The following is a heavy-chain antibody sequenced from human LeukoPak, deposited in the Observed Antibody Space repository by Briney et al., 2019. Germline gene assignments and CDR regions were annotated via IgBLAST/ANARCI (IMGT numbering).Heavy chain of an antibody. CDR2: IYNSGST. Sequence: PSETLSLTCTVSGGSISSYYWSSIRQPPGKGLEWIGYIYNSGSTNYNSSLKSRVTISVDTSKNQFSLKLSSVTAADTAVYYCARHNLYSRGWYVDYWGQGNLVTVSS. CDR3: ARHNLYSRGWYVDY. V-gene: IGHV4-59*08. D-gene: IGHD6-19*01. CDR1: GGSISSYY. J-gene: IGHJ4*02.